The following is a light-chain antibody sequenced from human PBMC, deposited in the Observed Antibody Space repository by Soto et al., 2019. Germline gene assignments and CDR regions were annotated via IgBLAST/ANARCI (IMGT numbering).Light chain of an antibody. CDR2: KAS. Sequence: DIQMTQSPSTLSGSVGDRVTITCRASQTISSWLAWYQQKPGKAPKLLIYKASTLKSGVPSRFSGSGSGTEFTLTISSLQPDDFATYYCQQYNSYSPTFGGGTKVEIK. CDR3: QQYNSYSPT. CDR1: QTISSW. V-gene: IGKV1-5*03. J-gene: IGKJ4*01.